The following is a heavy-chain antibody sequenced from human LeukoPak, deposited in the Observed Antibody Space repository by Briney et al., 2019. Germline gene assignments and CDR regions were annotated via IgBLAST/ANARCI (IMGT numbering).Heavy chain of an antibody. J-gene: IGHJ4*02. CDR3: ARAEDVVVPAALDY. CDR1: GFTFTSYY. CDR2: INPSGGST. D-gene: IGHD2-2*01. Sequence: ASVKVSCKASGFTFTSYYIDWVRQAPGQGFEWMGVINPSGGSTRYAQKFQGRVTMTGDPSTRTVYMELSSLTSDDTAVYYCARAEDVVVPAALDYWGQGTLVTVSS. V-gene: IGHV1-46*01.